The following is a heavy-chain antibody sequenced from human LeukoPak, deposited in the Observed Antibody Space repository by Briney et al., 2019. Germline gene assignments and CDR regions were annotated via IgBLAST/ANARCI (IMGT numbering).Heavy chain of an antibody. CDR1: GFTFSSYG. CDR3: AKVGNRYVWGSYRHLYYFDY. V-gene: IGHV3-30*18. CDR2: ISYDGSNK. J-gene: IGHJ4*02. D-gene: IGHD3-16*02. Sequence: PGGSLRLSCAASGFTFSSYGMHWVRQAPGKGLEWVAVISYDGSNKYYADSVKGRFTISRDNSKNTLYLQMNSLRAEDTAVYYCAKVGNRYVWGSYRHLYYFDYWGQGTLVTVSS.